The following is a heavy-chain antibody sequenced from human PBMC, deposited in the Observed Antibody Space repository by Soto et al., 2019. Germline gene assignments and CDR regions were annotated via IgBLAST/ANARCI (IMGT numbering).Heavy chain of an antibody. CDR3: ARVRRGSYDYGDYYGAFDI. V-gene: IGHV3-11*01. CDR1: GFTFSDDY. J-gene: IGHJ3*02. Sequence: QMQLVESGGGLVKPGGSLRLSCAASGFTFSDDYMSWIRQAPGKGLEWVSYISSSGSTIYYADSVKGRFTISRDNAKYSLYLQMNSLRAEDTAVYYCARVRRGSYDYGDYYGAFDIWGQRTMVTVSS. D-gene: IGHD4-17*01. CDR2: ISSSGSTI.